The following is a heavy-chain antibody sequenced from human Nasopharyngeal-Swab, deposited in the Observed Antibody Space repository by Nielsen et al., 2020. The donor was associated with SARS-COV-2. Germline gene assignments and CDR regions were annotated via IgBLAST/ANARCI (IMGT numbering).Heavy chain of an antibody. J-gene: IGHJ5*02. D-gene: IGHD6-13*01. Sequence: RQAPGKGLEWLGYIYYSGSTYYNPSLKSRVTISVDTSKNQFSLKLSSVTAADTAVYYCARGRKQQLVLRWFDPWGQGTLVTVSS. V-gene: IGHV4-31*02. CDR3: ARGRKQQLVLRWFDP. CDR2: IYYSGST.